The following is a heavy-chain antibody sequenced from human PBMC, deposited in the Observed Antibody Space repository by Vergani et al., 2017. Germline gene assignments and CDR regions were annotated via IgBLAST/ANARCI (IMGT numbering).Heavy chain of an antibody. J-gene: IGHJ6*02. CDR2: IKQDGSEK. Sequence: EVQLVESGGGLVQPGGSLRLSCAASGFTFSSYWMSWVRQAPGKGLEWVANIKQDGSEKYYVDSVKGRFTISRDNAKNSLYLQMNSLRAEDTAVYYCAGDLRLGFGEAQYYYYGMDVWGQGTTVTVSS. CDR1: GFTFSSYW. CDR3: AGDLRLGFGEAQYYYYGMDV. D-gene: IGHD3-10*01. V-gene: IGHV3-7*04.